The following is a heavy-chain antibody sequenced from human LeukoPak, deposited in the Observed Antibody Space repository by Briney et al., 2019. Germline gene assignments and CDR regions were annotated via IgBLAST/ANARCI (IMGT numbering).Heavy chain of an antibody. CDR2: TYYSEST. CDR3: VRDPRSGSYGY. Sequence: PSETQSLTCTVSGGSITSRSHYWGRLPQPPGTGLEWIGRTYYSESTYYNPSLKSRVTISVATSKIQFSLKLSSVTAADTAVYCCVRDPRSGSYGYWGEGTLVTVSS. J-gene: IGHJ4*02. V-gene: IGHV4-39*07. D-gene: IGHD1-26*01. CDR1: GGSITSRSHY.